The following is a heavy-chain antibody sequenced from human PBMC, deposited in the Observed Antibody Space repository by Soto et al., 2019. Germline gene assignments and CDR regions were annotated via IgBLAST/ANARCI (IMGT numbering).Heavy chain of an antibody. D-gene: IGHD1-26*01. V-gene: IGHV3-74*03. CDR2: IHSDGSST. CDR3: ARGDRGAFDL. Sequence: EVQLVESGGGLVRPGGSLRLSCAASGFTFSYYWMHWVRQAPGKGLVWVSRIHSDGSSTTYADFVKGRFIISRDNARNTGDWQMNSVRVEDAGVYYCARGDRGAFDLWGQGTVVTVSS. J-gene: IGHJ3*01. CDR1: GFTFSYYW.